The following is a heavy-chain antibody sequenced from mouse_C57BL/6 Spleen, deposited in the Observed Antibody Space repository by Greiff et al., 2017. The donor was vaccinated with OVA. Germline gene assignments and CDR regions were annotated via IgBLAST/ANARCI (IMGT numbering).Heavy chain of an antibody. V-gene: IGHV3-6*01. Sequence: DVKLVESGPGLVKPSQSLSLTCSVTGYSITSGYYWNWIRQFPGNKLEWMGYISYDGSNNYNPSLKNRISITRDTSKNQFFLKLNSVTTEDTATYYCARGWTRERYYFDYWGQGTTLTVSS. CDR2: ISYDGSN. D-gene: IGHD3-1*01. J-gene: IGHJ2*01. CDR3: ARGWTRERYYFDY. CDR1: GYSITSGYY.